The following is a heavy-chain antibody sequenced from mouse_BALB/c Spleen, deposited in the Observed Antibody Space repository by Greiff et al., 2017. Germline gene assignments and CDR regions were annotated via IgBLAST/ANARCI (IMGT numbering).Heavy chain of an antibody. V-gene: IGHV1-69*02. Sequence: QVHVKQPGAELVRPGASVKLSCKASGYTFTSYWINWVKQRPGQGLEWIGNIYPSDSYTNYNQKFKDKATLTVDKSSSTAYMQLSSPTSEDSAVYYCTRQEATMGRGFAYWGQGTLVTVSA. CDR1: GYTFTSYW. CDR3: TRQEATMGRGFAY. CDR2: IYPSDSYT. J-gene: IGHJ3*01. D-gene: IGHD2-1*01.